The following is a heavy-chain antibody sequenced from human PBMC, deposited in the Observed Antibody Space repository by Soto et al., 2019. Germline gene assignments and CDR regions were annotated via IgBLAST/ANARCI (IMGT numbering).Heavy chain of an antibody. J-gene: IGHJ4*02. V-gene: IGHV4-59*08. CDR3: ARHNYGSGSTYFDY. CDR2: IYYSGST. CDR1: GGSISSYY. D-gene: IGHD3-10*01. Sequence: QVQLQESGPGLVKPSETLSLTCTVSGGSISSYYWSWIRQPPGKGLEWIGYIYYSGSTNYNPPLKSRVNISVDTSKTQFSLKLNSMTAADTAVYYCARHNYGSGSTYFDYWGQGTLVTVSS.